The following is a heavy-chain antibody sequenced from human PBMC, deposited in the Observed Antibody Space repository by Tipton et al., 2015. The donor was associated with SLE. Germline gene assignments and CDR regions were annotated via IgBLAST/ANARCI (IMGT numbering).Heavy chain of an antibody. CDR3: ARGDYYDGRGECPGDY. D-gene: IGHD3-22*01. CDR2: ISPYNGNT. J-gene: IGHJ4*02. CDR1: GYTFSNYG. Sequence: QLVQSGAEVKKPGASVKVSCKASGYTFSNYGISWVRQAPGQGLEWMGWISPYNGNTNYAQKLQGRVALTTDTSTSTAYMELRSLRSDETAVYYGARGDYYDGRGECPGDYWGRGPLAAVPA. V-gene: IGHV1-18*01.